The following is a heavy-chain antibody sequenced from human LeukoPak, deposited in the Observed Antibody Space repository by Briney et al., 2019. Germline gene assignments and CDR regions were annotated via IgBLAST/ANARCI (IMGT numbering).Heavy chain of an antibody. D-gene: IGHD1-1*01. V-gene: IGHV6-1*01. Sequence: SETLSLTCAISGDSVSSNSVSWNWIRQSPSRGLEWLGRTYYRSKWFDDCAVSVKSRITINPDTSKNQFSLQLNSVTPEDTAVYYCARVKGKVLDYWGQGTLVTVSS. J-gene: IGHJ4*02. CDR1: GDSVSSNSVS. CDR3: ARVKGKVLDY. CDR2: TYYRSKWFD.